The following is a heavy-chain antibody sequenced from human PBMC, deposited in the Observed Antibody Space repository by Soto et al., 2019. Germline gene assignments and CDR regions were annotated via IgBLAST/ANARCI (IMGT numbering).Heavy chain of an antibody. CDR2: IYYSGST. D-gene: IGHD2-21*01. CDR3: ASLLLNCGGDCLDY. CDR1: GGSISSSSYY. Sequence: SETLSLTCTVSGGSISSSSYYWGWIRQPPGKGLEWIGSIYYSGSTYYNPSLKSRVTISVDTSKNQFSLKLSSVTAADTAVYYCASLLLNCGGDCLDYWGQGTLVTVSS. V-gene: IGHV4-39*01. J-gene: IGHJ4*02.